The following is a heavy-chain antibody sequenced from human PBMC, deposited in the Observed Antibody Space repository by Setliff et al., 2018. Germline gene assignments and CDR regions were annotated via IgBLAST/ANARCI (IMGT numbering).Heavy chain of an antibody. V-gene: IGHV4-34*01. CDR3: ARLGYRGDLDY. D-gene: IGHD5-12*01. CDR1: GGSFSGYY. J-gene: IGHJ4*02. CDR2: INHSGST. Sequence: KSSETLSLTCAVYGGSFSGYYWSWIRQPPGRGLEWIGEINHSGSTNYNPSLKSRVTISVDTSKNQFSLKLSSVTAADTAVYYCARLGYRGDLDYWGQGTLVTVSS.